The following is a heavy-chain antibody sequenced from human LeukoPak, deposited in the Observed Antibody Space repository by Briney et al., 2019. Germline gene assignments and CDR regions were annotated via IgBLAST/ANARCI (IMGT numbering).Heavy chain of an antibody. CDR3: ARDPNGSGSYLGY. Sequence: SETLSLTCTVSGGSISSSSYYWGWIRQPPGKGLEWIGSIYYSGSTYYNPSLKSRVTISVDTSKNQFSLKLSSVTAADTAVYYCARDPNGSGSYLGYWGQGTLVTVSS. V-gene: IGHV4-39*07. J-gene: IGHJ4*02. CDR2: IYYSGST. D-gene: IGHD3-10*01. CDR1: GGSISSSSYY.